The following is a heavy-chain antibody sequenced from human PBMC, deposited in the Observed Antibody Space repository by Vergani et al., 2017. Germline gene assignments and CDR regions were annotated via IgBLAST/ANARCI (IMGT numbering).Heavy chain of an antibody. Sequence: EVQMVESGGGLVQPGGSLRLSCSASGFTFRSYAMHWVRQGPGKGLEYVSAISSNGGSTYYADSVKGRFIISIDNSKNTLYLQMSSLRADDTAVYYCVKDPAVAGYDGVDYWGQGTLVTVSA. J-gene: IGHJ4*02. V-gene: IGHV3-64D*06. D-gene: IGHD6-19*01. CDR2: ISSNGGST. CDR3: VKDPAVAGYDGVDY. CDR1: GFTFRSYA.